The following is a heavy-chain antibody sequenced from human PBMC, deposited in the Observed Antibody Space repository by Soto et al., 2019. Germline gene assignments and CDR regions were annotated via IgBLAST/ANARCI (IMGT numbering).Heavy chain of an antibody. CDR3: AGVWGIAVADGGFFDY. J-gene: IGHJ4*02. Sequence: ASVKVSCKASGGTFSSYAISWVRQAPGQGLEWMGGIIPIFGTANYAQKFQGRVTITADKSTSTAYMGLSSLRSEDTAVYYCAGVWGIAVADGGFFDYWGQGTLVTVSS. CDR2: IIPIFGTA. V-gene: IGHV1-69*06. D-gene: IGHD6-19*01. CDR1: GGTFSSYA.